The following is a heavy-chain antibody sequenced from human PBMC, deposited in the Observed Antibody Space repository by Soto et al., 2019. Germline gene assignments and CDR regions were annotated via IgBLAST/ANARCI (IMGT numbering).Heavy chain of an antibody. CDR2: IIPIFGTA. CDR1: GGTFSSYA. D-gene: IGHD6-13*01. J-gene: IGHJ6*02. CDR3: ARVYLYSSSGDSYYYYYGMDV. V-gene: IGHV1-69*13. Sequence: GASVKVSCKASGGTFSSYAISWVRQAPGQGLEWMGGIIPIFGTANYAQKFQGRVTITADESTSTAYMELSSLRSEDTAVYYCARVYLYSSSGDSYYYYYGMDVWGQGPTVTVSS.